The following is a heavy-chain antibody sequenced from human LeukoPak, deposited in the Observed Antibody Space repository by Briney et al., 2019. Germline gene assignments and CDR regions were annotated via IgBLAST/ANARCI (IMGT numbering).Heavy chain of an antibody. CDR1: GFTFSDYY. Sequence: PGGSLRLSCAASGFTFSDYYMSWIRQAPGKGLQWVSYISSSSSYTNYADSVKGRFTISRDNAKNSLYLQMNSLRAEDTAVYFCARDPDTAMAKFYLDYWGQGTLVTVSS. V-gene: IGHV3-11*06. CDR2: ISSSSSYT. D-gene: IGHD5-18*01. CDR3: ARDPDTAMAKFYLDY. J-gene: IGHJ4*02.